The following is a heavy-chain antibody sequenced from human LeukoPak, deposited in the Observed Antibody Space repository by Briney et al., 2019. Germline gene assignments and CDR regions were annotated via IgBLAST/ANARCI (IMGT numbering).Heavy chain of an antibody. D-gene: IGHD3-9*01. CDR2: LHYSGST. CDR3: ARLPAIYDILTGYYNYYYGMDV. J-gene: IGHJ6*02. CDR1: GGSISSSGYY. V-gene: IGHV4-39*01. Sequence: SETLSLTCTVSGGSISSSGYYWGWIRQPPGKGLEWIGTLHYSGSTYYNPSLMSRVTISVDTSKNQFSLSLSSVTAADTAVYYCARLPAIYDILTGYYNYYYGMDVWGQGTTVTVSS.